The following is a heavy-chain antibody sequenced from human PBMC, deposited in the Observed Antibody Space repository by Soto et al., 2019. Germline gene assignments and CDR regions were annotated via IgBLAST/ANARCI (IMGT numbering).Heavy chain of an antibody. Sequence: PSETLSLTCTVSGGSVSSGSYYWSWIRQPPGKGLEWIGYIYYSGSTNYSPSLKSRVTISVDTSKNQFSLKLSSVTAADTAVYYCEIIAAAAWLDPWGQGTMVTVYS. CDR2: IYYSGST. CDR1: GGSVSSGSYY. CDR3: EIIAAAAWLDP. J-gene: IGHJ5*02. V-gene: IGHV4-61*01. D-gene: IGHD6-13*01.